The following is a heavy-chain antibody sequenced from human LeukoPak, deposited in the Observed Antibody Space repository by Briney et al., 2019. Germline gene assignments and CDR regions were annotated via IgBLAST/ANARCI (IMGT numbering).Heavy chain of an antibody. J-gene: IGHJ4*02. V-gene: IGHV4-39*01. CDR2: IYYSGST. CDR1: GGSISSSSYY. CDR3: ARPNVDSSGYYYFDY. Sequence: SETLSLTCAVSGGSISSSSYYWGWIRQPPGKGLEWIGSIYYSGSTYYNPSLKSRVTISVDTSKNQFSLKLSSVTAADTAVYYCARPNVDSSGYYYFDYWGQGTLVTVSS. D-gene: IGHD3-22*01.